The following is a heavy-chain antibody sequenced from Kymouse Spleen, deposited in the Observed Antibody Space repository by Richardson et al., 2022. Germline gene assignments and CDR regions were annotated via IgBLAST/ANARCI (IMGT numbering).Heavy chain of an antibody. Sequence: QLQLQESGPGLVKPSETLSLTCTVSGGSISSSSYYWGWIRQPPGKGLEWIGSIYYSGSTYYNPSLKSRVTISVDTSKNQFSLKLSSVTAADTAVYYCARHGYCTNGVCGYYGMDVWGQGTTVTVSS. CDR3: ARHGYCTNGVCGYYGMDV. V-gene: IGHV4-39*01. CDR1: GGSISSSSYY. CDR2: IYYSGST. J-gene: IGHJ6*02. D-gene: IGHD2-8*01.